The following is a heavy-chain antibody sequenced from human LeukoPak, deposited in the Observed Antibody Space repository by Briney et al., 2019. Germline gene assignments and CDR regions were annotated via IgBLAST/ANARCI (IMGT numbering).Heavy chain of an antibody. CDR2: ISSSGSTI. D-gene: IGHD3-10*01. CDR3: ARGKTMVRGVMYY. Sequence: GGSLRLSCAASGFTFSSYEMNWVRQAPGKGLERVSYISSSGSTIYYADSVKGRFTISRDNAKNSLYLQMNSLRAEDTAVYYCARGKTMVRGVMYYWGQGTLVTVSS. CDR1: GFTFSSYE. J-gene: IGHJ4*02. V-gene: IGHV3-48*03.